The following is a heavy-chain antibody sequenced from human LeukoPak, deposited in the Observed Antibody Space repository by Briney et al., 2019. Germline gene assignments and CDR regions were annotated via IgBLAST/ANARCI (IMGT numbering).Heavy chain of an antibody. D-gene: IGHD3-3*01. J-gene: IGHJ6*03. Sequence: SETLSLTCAVYGGSFSGYYWSWIRQPPGKGLEWIGEINHSGSTNYNPSLESRVTISVDTSKNQFSLKLSSVTAADTAVYYCARAPYDFWSGKPYSMDVWGKGTTVTAYS. V-gene: IGHV4-34*01. CDR3: ARAPYDFWSGKPYSMDV. CDR2: INHSGST. CDR1: GGSFSGYY.